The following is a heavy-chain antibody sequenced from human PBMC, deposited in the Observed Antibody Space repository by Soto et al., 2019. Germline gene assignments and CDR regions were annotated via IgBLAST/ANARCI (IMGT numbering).Heavy chain of an antibody. D-gene: IGHD2-8*01. Sequence: VKVSCKASGGTFSSYAISWVRQAPGQGLEWMGGIIPIFGTANYAQKFQGRVTITADESTSTAYMELSSLRSEDTAVYYCARDVRQPDYYYYGMDVWGQGTTVTVSS. CDR1: GGTFSSYA. V-gene: IGHV1-69*01. J-gene: IGHJ6*02. CDR3: ARDVRQPDYYYYGMDV. CDR2: IIPIFGTA.